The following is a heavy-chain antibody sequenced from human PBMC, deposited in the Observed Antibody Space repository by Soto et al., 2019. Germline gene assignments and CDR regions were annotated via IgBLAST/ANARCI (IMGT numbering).Heavy chain of an antibody. CDR3: ARDLRWLGAMDV. CDR2: ISYDGISR. CDR1: GFTFSSYG. J-gene: IGHJ6*02. Sequence: QLQLVESGGGVVQPGRSLRLSCAASGFTFSSYGMHWVRQAPGRGLEWVAVISYDGISRYYADSVKGQFTISRDNSKNTLYLLMNSLRTDDTALYYCARDLRWLGAMDVWGQGTTVTVSS. D-gene: IGHD4-17*01. V-gene: IGHV3-30-3*01.